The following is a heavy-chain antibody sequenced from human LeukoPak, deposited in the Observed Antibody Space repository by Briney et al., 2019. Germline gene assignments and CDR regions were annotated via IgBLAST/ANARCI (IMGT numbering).Heavy chain of an antibody. J-gene: IGHJ4*02. D-gene: IGHD3-22*01. CDR3: AKDRGRYYDSSGYYWGYYFDS. CDR2: IYSGGST. Sequence: GGSLRLSCAASGFTVSSNYMSWVRQAPGKGLEWISVIYSGGSTYYADSVKGRFTISRHSSKNTLYLQMSSLRAEDTAVYYCAKDRGRYYDSSGYYWGYYFDSWGQGILVTVST. V-gene: IGHV3-53*01. CDR1: GFTVSSNY.